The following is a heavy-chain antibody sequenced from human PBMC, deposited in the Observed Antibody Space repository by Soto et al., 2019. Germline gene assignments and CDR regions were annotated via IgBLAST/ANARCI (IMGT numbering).Heavy chain of an antibody. J-gene: IGHJ4*02. CDR3: ARRYGASFDY. V-gene: IGHV4-59*01. D-gene: IGHD4-17*01. Sequence: QVQLQESGPGLVKPSETLSLTCTVSGGSISSYYWSWIPQPPGKGLEWIGYIYYSGSTNYNPSLKSRVTISVDTSKNQFSLKLSSVTAADTAVYYCARRYGASFDYWGQGTLVTVSS. CDR1: GGSISSYY. CDR2: IYYSGST.